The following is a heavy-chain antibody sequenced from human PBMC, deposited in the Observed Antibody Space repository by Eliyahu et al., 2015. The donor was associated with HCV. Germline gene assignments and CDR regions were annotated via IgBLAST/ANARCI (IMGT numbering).Heavy chain of an antibody. Sequence: EEQLLESGGGLVQPGGSLRLSCXASGFAPTTFVRRWVRQAPGKGLEWVASVDYGGVNLQYADSVKGRFTLSRDSSNDMLYLQMTSLRAEDTALYYCVRDRPHWYFDLWGRGTLVTVSS. V-gene: IGHV3-23*03. CDR1: GFAPTTFV. J-gene: IGHJ2*01. CDR3: VRDRPHWYFDL. CDR2: VDYGGVNL.